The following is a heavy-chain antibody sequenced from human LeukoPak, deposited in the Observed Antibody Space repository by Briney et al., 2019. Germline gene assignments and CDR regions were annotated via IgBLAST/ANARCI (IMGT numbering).Heavy chain of an antibody. J-gene: IGHJ4*02. Sequence: PSETLSLTCTVSGGSISSYYWSWIRQPPGKGLEWIEYIYYSGSANYNPSLKSRVTISVDTSKNQFSLKLSSVTAADTAVYYCASSSASIRLDYWGQGTLVTVSS. V-gene: IGHV4-59*08. D-gene: IGHD2-2*01. CDR3: ASSSASIRLDY. CDR1: GGSISSYY. CDR2: IYYSGSA.